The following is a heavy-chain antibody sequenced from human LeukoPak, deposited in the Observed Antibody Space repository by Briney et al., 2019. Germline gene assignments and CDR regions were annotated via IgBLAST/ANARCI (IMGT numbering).Heavy chain of an antibody. V-gene: IGHV1-69*06. CDR1: GGTFSSYA. Sequence: EASLKVSCKASGGTFSSYAISWVRQAPGQGLEWMGGIIPIFGTANYAQKFQGRVTITADKSTSTAYMELSSLRSEDTAVYYCARVLYSDSSGYYPGGYFFFDYWGQGTLVTVSS. CDR2: IIPIFGTA. D-gene: IGHD3-22*01. CDR3: ARVLYSDSSGYYPGGYFFFDY. J-gene: IGHJ4*02.